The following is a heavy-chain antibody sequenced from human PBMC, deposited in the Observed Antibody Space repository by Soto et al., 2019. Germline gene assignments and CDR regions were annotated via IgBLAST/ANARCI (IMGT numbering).Heavy chain of an antibody. V-gene: IGHV3-30*18. CDR1: GFTFSSYG. CDR2: ISYDGSNK. D-gene: IGHD3-22*01. CDR3: AKAGRVVTYYYYYGMDV. J-gene: IGHJ6*02. Sequence: PGGSLRLSCAASGFTFSSYGMHWVRRAPGKGLEWVAVISYDGSNKYYADSVKGRSTISRDNSKNTLYLQMNSLRAEDTAVYYCAKAGRVVTYYYYYGMDVWGQGTTVTVSS.